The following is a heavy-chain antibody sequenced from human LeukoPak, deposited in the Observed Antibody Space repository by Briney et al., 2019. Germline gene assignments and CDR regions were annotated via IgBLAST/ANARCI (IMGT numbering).Heavy chain of an antibody. CDR1: GYTFTSYG. CDR3: ARGGTAKSYDSGSYYIGWFDP. J-gene: IGHJ5*02. V-gene: IGHV1-18*01. CDR2: ISAYNGNT. Sequence: VASVKVSCKASGYTFTSYGISWVRQAPGQGLEWMGWISAYNGNTNYAQKLQGRVTMTTDTSTSTAYMELRSLRSEDTAVYYCARGGTAKSYDSGSYYIGWFDPWGQGTLVTVSS. D-gene: IGHD3-10*01.